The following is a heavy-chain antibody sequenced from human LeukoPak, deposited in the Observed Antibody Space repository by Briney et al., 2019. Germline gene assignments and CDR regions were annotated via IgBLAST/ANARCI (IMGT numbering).Heavy chain of an antibody. V-gene: IGHV4-39*07. J-gene: IGHJ4*02. D-gene: IGHD2-15*01. CDR1: GGSISSTSYY. CDR3: ARESGSFDY. Sequence: SETLSLTCTVSGGSISSTSYYWGWVRRPPGKGPEWIGSIYYSAKTYSNPSLKSRVTISVDTSKNQFSLKLSSVTAADTAVYYCARESGSFDYWGQGTLVAVSS. CDR2: IYYSAKT.